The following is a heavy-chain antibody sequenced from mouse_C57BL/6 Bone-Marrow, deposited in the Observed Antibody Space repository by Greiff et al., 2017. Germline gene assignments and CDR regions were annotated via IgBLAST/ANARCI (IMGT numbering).Heavy chain of an antibody. CDR2: VYPYNGGT. Sequence: EVQLVESGPVLVKPGPSVKISCKASGFTFTDYYMHWVKQSHGKSLEWIGLVYPYNGGTSYNQKFKGKATLTVDTSSSTAYMELNSLTSEDSAVYYCARSSLYYYGSSPLYCWGQGTTLTVSS. J-gene: IGHJ2*01. CDR3: ARSSLYYYGSSPLYC. CDR1: GFTFTDYY. V-gene: IGHV1-36*01. D-gene: IGHD1-1*01.